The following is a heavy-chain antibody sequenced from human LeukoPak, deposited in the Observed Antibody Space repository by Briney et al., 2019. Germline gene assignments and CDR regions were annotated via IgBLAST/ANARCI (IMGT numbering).Heavy chain of an antibody. CDR2: ISGYNGNT. CDR1: GYTFTSYG. J-gene: IGHJ4*02. Sequence: ASVKVSCKASGYTFTSYGISWVRQAPGQGLEWMGWISGYNGNTNYAQKLQGRVTMTTDTYTSTVYMELRSLRSDDTAVYYFAREEVGRAVAGYFDNWGQGTLVTVSS. CDR3: AREEVGRAVAGYFDN. D-gene: IGHD6-19*01. V-gene: IGHV1-18*01.